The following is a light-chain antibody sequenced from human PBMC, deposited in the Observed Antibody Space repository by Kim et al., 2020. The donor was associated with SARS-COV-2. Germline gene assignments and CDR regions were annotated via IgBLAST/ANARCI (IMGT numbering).Light chain of an antibody. Sequence: PGKTAGITCGGNNVGSKSVPWYQQKPGQAPVLVIYYDSDRPSGIPERFSGSNSGNTATLTISRVEAGDEADYYCQVWDSSSDHPGVFGTGTKVTVL. CDR3: QVWDSSSDHPGV. V-gene: IGLV3-21*04. J-gene: IGLJ1*01. CDR1: NVGSKS. CDR2: YDS.